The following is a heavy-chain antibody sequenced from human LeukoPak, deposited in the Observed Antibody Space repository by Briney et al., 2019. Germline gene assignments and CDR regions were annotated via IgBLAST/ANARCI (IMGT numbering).Heavy chain of an antibody. Sequence: LGRSLRLSCAASGFTFSSYGMHWVRQAPGKGLEWVAVISNDGSNKYFAESVKGRFTISRDNSKNTLNLQMNSLRAEDTAVYYCAKERLIGWYYFDYWGQGTLVTVSS. CDR1: GFTFSSYG. CDR2: ISNDGSNK. CDR3: AKERLIGWYYFDY. D-gene: IGHD6-19*01. V-gene: IGHV3-30*18. J-gene: IGHJ4*02.